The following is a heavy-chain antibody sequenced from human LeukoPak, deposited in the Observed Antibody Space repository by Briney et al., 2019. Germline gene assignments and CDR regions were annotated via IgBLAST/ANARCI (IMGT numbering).Heavy chain of an antibody. V-gene: IGHV4-4*09. Sequence: SETLSLTCTVSGGSISSYYWSWIRQPPGKGLEWIGYIYTSGSTNYNPSLKSRVTISVDTSKNQFSLKLSSVTAADTAVYYCARHAYGGNSAFDYWGQGTLVTVSS. J-gene: IGHJ4*02. CDR3: ARHAYGGNSAFDY. CDR1: GGSISSYY. D-gene: IGHD4-23*01. CDR2: IYTSGST.